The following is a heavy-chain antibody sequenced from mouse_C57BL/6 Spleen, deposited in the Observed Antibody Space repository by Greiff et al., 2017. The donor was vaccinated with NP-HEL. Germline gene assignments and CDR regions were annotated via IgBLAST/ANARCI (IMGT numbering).Heavy chain of an antibody. J-gene: IGHJ2*01. Sequence: VQLQQSGPELVKPGASVKISCKASGYSFTGYYMNWVKQSPEKSLEWIGEINPSTGGTTYNQKFKAKATLTVDKSSSTAYMQLKSLTSEDSAVYYCARSYSSGYVVYFDYWGQGTTLTVSS. CDR2: INPSTGGT. D-gene: IGHD3-2*02. CDR1: GYSFTGYY. CDR3: ARSYSSGYVVYFDY. V-gene: IGHV1-42*01.